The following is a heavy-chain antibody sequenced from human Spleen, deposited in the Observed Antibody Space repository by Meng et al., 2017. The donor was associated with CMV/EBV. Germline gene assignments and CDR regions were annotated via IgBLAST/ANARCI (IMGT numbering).Heavy chain of an antibody. CDR2: INPNSGVT. V-gene: IGHV1-2*02. Sequence: ASVKGSCKTSGYTFTDYYLHWVRQAPGQGLEWMGWINPNSGVTMYAQKFHGRVTMTRDTSTTTAYMELSRLRTVDTAVYYCARGSWGYCTCATCPTGWFDPWGQGALVTVSS. CDR3: ARGSWGYCTCATCPTGWFDP. CDR1: GYTFTDYY. J-gene: IGHJ5*02. D-gene: IGHD3-16*01.